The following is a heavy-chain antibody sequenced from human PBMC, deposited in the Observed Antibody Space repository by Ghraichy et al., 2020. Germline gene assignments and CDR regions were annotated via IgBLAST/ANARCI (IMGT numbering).Heavy chain of an antibody. D-gene: IGHD2-2*01. CDR1: GGSFSGYY. Sequence: SETLSLTCAVYGGSFSGYYWSWIRQPPGRGLEWIGEIHHSGSTNYNPSLKSRVTISRDTSKNQFSLRLSSVTAADTAVYYCARDRGRGVPVAMGGDGDYYYYYGMDVWGQGTTVTVSS. CDR3: ARDRGRGVPVAMGGDGDYYYYYGMDV. CDR2: IHHSGST. J-gene: IGHJ6*02. V-gene: IGHV4-34*01.